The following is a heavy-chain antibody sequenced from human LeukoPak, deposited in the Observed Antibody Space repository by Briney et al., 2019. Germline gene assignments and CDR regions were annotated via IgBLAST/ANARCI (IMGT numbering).Heavy chain of an antibody. J-gene: IGHJ4*02. D-gene: IGHD2-21*02. CDR2: IYSGGST. V-gene: IGHV3-53*01. CDR3: ARSPGAYCGGDCYPYYFDY. CDR1: GFTVGSNY. Sequence: GGSLRLSRAASGFTVGSNYMSWVRQAPGKGLEWVSVIYSGGSTYYADSVKGRFTISRDNSKNTLYLQMNSLRAEDTAVYYCARSPGAYCGGDCYPYYFDYWGQGTLVTVSS.